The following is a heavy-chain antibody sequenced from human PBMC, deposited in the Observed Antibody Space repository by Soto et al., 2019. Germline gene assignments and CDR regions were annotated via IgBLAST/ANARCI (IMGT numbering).Heavy chain of an antibody. CDR2: IYSGGST. Sequence: GGSLRLSCAASGFTVSSNYMSWVRQAPGKGLEWVSVIYSGGSTYYADSVKGRFTISRDNSKNTLYLQMNSLRAEDTAVYYCARDARNYCSGGSCYYAPFDYWGQGTLVTVSS. CDR1: GFTVSSNY. V-gene: IGHV3-66*01. CDR3: ARDARNYCSGGSCYYAPFDY. D-gene: IGHD2-15*01. J-gene: IGHJ4*02.